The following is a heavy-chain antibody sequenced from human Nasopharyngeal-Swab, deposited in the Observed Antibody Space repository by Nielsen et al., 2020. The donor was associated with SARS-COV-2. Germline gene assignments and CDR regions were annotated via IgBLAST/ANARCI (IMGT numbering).Heavy chain of an antibody. CDR2: INAGNGNT. V-gene: IGHV1-3*01. D-gene: IGHD3-16*02. J-gene: IGHJ4*02. CDR3: ARVIDSGDFDY. CDR1: GYTFTSYA. Sequence: ASVKVSYKASGYTFTSYAMHWVRQAPGQRLEWMGWINAGNGNTKYSQKFQGKVTITRDTSASTAYMELSSLRSEDTAVYYCARVIDSGDFDYWGQGTLVTVSS.